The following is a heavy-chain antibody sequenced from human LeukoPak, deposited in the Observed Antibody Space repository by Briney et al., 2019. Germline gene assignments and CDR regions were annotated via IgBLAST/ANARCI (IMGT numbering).Heavy chain of an antibody. CDR3: ARARYYYGSGSYSVGMDV. CDR1: GYSFTSYW. D-gene: IGHD3-10*01. V-gene: IGHV5-51*01. J-gene: IGHJ6*02. Sequence: GESLKISCKGSGYSFTSYWIGWVRQMPGKGLEWMGIIYPGDSDTRYSPSFQGQVTISADKSISTAYLQWSSLKASDTAMYYCARARYYYGSGSYSVGMDVWGQGTTVTVSS. CDR2: IYPGDSDT.